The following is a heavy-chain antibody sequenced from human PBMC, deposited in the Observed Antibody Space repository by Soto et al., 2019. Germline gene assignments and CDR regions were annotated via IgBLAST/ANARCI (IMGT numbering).Heavy chain of an antibody. J-gene: IGHJ6*02. Sequence: QVELVQSGAAVKKPGSSVKVSCKASGGTFSSYPLSWVRQGPGQGLEWMGGIIPIFGTSNYAQNFQGRLTITADESTSTAYMELSSLRSEDTAVYFCVNNSYRSQRYGMDVWGQGTTVTVSS. CDR2: IIPIFGTS. CDR1: GGTFSSYP. CDR3: VNNSYRSQRYGMDV. D-gene: IGHD1-1*01. V-gene: IGHV1-69*01.